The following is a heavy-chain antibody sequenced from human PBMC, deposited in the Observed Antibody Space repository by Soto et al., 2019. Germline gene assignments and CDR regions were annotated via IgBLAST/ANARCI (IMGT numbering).Heavy chain of an antibody. J-gene: IGHJ4*02. D-gene: IGHD6-13*01. CDR3: ARAMGISAADY. CDR1: GGSISSGGYY. CDR2: IYYSVRT. V-gene: IGHV4-31*03. Sequence: QVQLQESGPGLVKPSQTLSLTCTVSGGSISSGGYYWSWLRQHPGKGLEWIGYIYYSVRTYSNPSLKSRVTISVDTSKNQCSLKLSSVTSADKAVYYCARAMGISAADYWGQGTLVTVSS.